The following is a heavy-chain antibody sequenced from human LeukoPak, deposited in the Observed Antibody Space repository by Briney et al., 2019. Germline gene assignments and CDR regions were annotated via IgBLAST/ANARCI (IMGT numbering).Heavy chain of an antibody. CDR2: ISGGGERT. CDR3: GKDGGQYSSGPEFDP. V-gene: IGHV3-23*01. CDR1: GIVFSNTA. J-gene: IGHJ5*02. D-gene: IGHD6-19*01. Sequence: GGSLRLSCAASGIVFSNTAMNWARQSPGRGLEWVSAISGGGERTFYADSGKGRFTISRDNSKNMVYLQMNSLRADDTAIYYCGKDGGQYSSGPEFDPRGQGALVTVSS.